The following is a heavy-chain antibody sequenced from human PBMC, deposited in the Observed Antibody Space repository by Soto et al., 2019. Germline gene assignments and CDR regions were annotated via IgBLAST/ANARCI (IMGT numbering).Heavy chain of an antibody. Sequence: EVQLVESGGDLVQPGGSLRLSCAASGFTFSINSMNWVRQAPGKGLEWVSYIDSKSGTIYYADSVKGRFTISRDNARNALYLQMNSLRAEDTAVYYCAREVCSGGCYSDYWGQGTLVTVSS. CDR1: GFTFSINS. CDR3: AREVCSGGCYSDY. D-gene: IGHD2-15*01. J-gene: IGHJ4*02. V-gene: IGHV3-48*01. CDR2: IDSKSGTI.